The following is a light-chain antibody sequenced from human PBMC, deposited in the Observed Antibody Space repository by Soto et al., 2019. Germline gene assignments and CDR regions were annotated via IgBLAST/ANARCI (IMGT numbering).Light chain of an antibody. V-gene: IGLV2-14*01. CDR1: SGDIGASNY. J-gene: IGLJ1*01. Sequence: QSVLTQPASVSGSPGQSITISCTGTSGDIGASNYVSWYQQFPDKAPKLIIYDVSDRPSGVSTRLSGSKSGNTASLTISGLQPEDEADYYCPSYRPYSAAFGTGTKVTVL. CDR3: PSYRPYSAA. CDR2: DVS.